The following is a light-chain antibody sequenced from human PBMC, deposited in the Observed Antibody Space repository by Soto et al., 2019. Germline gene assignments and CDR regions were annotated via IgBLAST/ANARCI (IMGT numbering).Light chain of an antibody. Sequence: EIVLTQSPATLSLSPGERATLSCRASQSVSSYLAWYQQKPGQAPRLLIYDASNRSTGIPARFSGSGSGTYFPLTITSLEPEDFAVYYCQHRSNWLAFGGGTKVEIK. CDR3: QHRSNWLA. CDR1: QSVSSY. CDR2: DAS. J-gene: IGKJ4*01. V-gene: IGKV3-11*01.